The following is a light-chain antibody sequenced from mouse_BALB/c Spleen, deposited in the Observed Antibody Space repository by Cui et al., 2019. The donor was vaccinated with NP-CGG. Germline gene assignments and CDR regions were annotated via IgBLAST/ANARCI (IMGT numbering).Light chain of an antibody. CDR3: ALWYSNHWV. V-gene: IGLV1*01. Sequence: AVVTPESALTTSPGETVTLTCRSSTGAVTTSNYANWVQEKPDHLFTGLIGGTNNRAPGVSARFSGSLIGDKAALTITGAQTEDEAIYFCALWYSNHWVFGGGTKLTVL. CDR1: TGAVTTSNY. J-gene: IGLJ1*01. CDR2: GTN.